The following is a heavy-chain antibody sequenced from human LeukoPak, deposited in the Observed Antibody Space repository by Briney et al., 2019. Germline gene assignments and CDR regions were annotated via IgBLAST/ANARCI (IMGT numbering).Heavy chain of an antibody. J-gene: IGHJ4*02. Sequence: GGSLRLSCAASGFSLDNFEMNWVRQAPGKGLEWVAGISSGDRTFHAESVKGRFTISRDKSKDTLYLQMNSLRAEDTAVYYCAKDATASPYFHWFDNWGQGTQVIVSS. CDR2: ISSGDRT. CDR3: AKDATASPYFHWFDN. D-gene: IGHD3-9*01. CDR1: GFSLDNFE. V-gene: IGHV3-23*01.